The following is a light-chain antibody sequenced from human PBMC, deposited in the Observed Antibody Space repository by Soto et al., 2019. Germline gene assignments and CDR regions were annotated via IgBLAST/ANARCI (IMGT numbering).Light chain of an antibody. CDR1: QGVSNY. CDR2: DAS. J-gene: IGKJ4*01. CDR3: QQRTNWLT. Sequence: EVVLTQSPATQSLSPGERATLSCRASQGVSNYLAWYQHKPGQAPRLLIYDASNRATGIPARFSGSGSGTDFTLTISSLEPEDFAVYYCQQRTNWLTFGGGTKVEI. V-gene: IGKV3-11*01.